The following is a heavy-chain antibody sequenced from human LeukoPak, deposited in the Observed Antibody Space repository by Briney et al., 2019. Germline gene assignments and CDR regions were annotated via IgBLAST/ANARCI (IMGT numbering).Heavy chain of an antibody. CDR2: IYSGGST. CDR1: GFTVSSNY. V-gene: IGHV3-53*04. J-gene: IGHJ4*02. D-gene: IGHD6-13*01. Sequence: GGSLRLSCAASGFTVSSNYMSWVRQAPGKGPEWVSVIYSGGSTYYADSVKGRFTISRHNSKNTLYLQMNSLRAEDTAVYYCARIRYSSSWYPFDYWGQGTLVTVSS. CDR3: ARIRYSSSWYPFDY.